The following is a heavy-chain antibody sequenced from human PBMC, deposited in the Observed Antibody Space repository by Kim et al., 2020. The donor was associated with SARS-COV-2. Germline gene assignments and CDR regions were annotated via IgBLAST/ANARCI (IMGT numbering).Heavy chain of an antibody. D-gene: IGHD3-10*01. J-gene: IGHJ5*02. V-gene: IGHV3-11*06. Sequence: RFTISRDNAKNSLYLQMNSLRAEDTAVYYCARDAVLLWFGETNTNNWFDPWGQGTLVTVSS. CDR3: ARDAVLLWFGETNTNNWFDP.